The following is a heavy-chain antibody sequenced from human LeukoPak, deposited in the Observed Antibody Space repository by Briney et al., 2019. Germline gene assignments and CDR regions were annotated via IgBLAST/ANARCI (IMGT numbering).Heavy chain of an antibody. V-gene: IGHV3-21*01. CDR1: GFTFSSYS. D-gene: IGHD2-2*01. CDR2: ITSSSSYI. CDR3: ARGLSESSSSSMGY. J-gene: IGHJ4*02. Sequence: PGGSLRLSCAASGFTFSSYSMNWVRQAPGKGLEWVSSITSSSSYIYYADSVKGRFTISRDNAKNSLYLQMNSLRAEDTAVYYCARGLSESSSSSMGYWGQGTLVTVSS.